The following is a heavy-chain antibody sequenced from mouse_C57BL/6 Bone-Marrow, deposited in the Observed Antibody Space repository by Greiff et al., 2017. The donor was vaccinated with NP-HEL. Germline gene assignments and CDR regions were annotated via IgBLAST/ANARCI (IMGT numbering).Heavy chain of an antibody. D-gene: IGHD2-2*01. V-gene: IGHV1-59*01. Sequence: QVQLQQSGAELVRPGTSVKLSCKASGYTFTSYWMHWVKQRPGQGLEWIGVIDPSDSYTNYNQKFKGKATLTVDTSSSTAYMQLSRLTSEDSAVYCCARVSTMVKWFAYWGQGTLVTVSA. CDR1: GYTFTSYW. CDR2: IDPSDSYT. J-gene: IGHJ3*01. CDR3: ARVSTMVKWFAY.